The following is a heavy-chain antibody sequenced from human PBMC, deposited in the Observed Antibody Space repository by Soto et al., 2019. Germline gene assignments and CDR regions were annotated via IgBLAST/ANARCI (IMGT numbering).Heavy chain of an antibody. CDR1: GYSFTGHW. CDR3: ARLTRGYYYYAMDV. D-gene: IGHD2-15*01. Sequence: ESLKISCKGSGYSFTGHWITWVRQMPGKGLEWMGRIDPSDSYTNYSPSFQGHVTISADKSISTGYLQWSSLKASDTAMYYCARLTRGYYYYAMDVWGQGTTVTVSS. V-gene: IGHV5-10-1*01. CDR2: IDPSDSYT. J-gene: IGHJ6*02.